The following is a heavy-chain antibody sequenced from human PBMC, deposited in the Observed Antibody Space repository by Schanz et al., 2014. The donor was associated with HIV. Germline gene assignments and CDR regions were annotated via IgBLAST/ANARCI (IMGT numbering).Heavy chain of an antibody. CDR3: AKKYSNTWPSFDY. CDR1: GFTFSSYG. D-gene: IGHD6-13*01. CDR2: ISYDGSNK. Sequence: QVHLVESGGGVAQPGRSLRLSCTASGFTFSSYGMHWVRQAPGKGLEWVAGISYDGSNKYYADSVKGRFTISRDNSKNTLYLQMNSLRAEDTAVYYCAKKYSNTWPSFDYWGQGTVVTVSS. V-gene: IGHV3-30*18. J-gene: IGHJ4*02.